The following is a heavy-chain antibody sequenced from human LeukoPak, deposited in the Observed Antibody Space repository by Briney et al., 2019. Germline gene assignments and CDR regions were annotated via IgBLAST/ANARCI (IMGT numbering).Heavy chain of an antibody. Sequence: TSQTLSLTCTVSGGSISSGDYYWSWIRQPPGKGLEWIGYIYYSGSTYYNPSLKSRVTISVNTSKNQFPLKLSSVTAADTAVSYCARGSIAAAGIGYFDYWGQGTLVTVSS. D-gene: IGHD6-13*01. CDR1: GGSISSGDYY. V-gene: IGHV4-30-4*08. CDR3: ARGSIAAAGIGYFDY. J-gene: IGHJ4*02. CDR2: IYYSGST.